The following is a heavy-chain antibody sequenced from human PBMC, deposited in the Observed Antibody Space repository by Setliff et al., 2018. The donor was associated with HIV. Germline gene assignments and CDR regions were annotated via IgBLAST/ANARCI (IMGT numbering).Heavy chain of an antibody. J-gene: IGHJ4*02. CDR3: ARRDPAALSPFDC. V-gene: IGHV1-2*06. CDR1: GYTFTSYY. CDR2: INPNSGDT. D-gene: IGHD2-15*01. Sequence: GASVKVSCKASGYTFTSYYMHWVRQAPGQGLEWMGRINPNSGDTNYAQKFQGRVTLTIDTSISTAYMELSRLRSDDTAVYYCARRDPAALSPFDCWGQGTLVTVSS.